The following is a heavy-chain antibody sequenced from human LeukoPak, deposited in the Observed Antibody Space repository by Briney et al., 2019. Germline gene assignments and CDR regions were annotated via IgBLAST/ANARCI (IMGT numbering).Heavy chain of an antibody. D-gene: IGHD3-10*01. Sequence: GGSLRLSCAASGFSFSSYAMYWVRQPPGKGLEWVANIKQDGSEKYYVDSVKGRFTISRDNAKNSLYLQINSLRAEDTAVYYCASDREYYYGSGSFDYWGQGTLVTVSS. V-gene: IGHV3-7*01. CDR2: IKQDGSEK. CDR3: ASDREYYYGSGSFDY. CDR1: GFSFSSYA. J-gene: IGHJ4*02.